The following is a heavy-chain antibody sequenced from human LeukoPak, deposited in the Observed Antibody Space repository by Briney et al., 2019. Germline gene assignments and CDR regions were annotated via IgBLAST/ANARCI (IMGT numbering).Heavy chain of an antibody. Sequence: SGPTLVNPTQTLTLTCTFSGFSLNTRGVGVGWIRQPPGRVLEWLALIYWDDDRRYSPSLKSRLTITKDTSKNEVVLTMTNMDPVDTATYYCAHRKNYYDSSVFDYWGQGTLVTVSS. CDR1: GFSLNTRGVG. D-gene: IGHD3-22*01. CDR2: IYWDDDR. V-gene: IGHV2-5*02. CDR3: AHRKNYYDSSVFDY. J-gene: IGHJ4*02.